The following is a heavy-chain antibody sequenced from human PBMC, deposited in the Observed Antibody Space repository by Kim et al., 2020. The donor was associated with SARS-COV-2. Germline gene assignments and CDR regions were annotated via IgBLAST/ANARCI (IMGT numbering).Heavy chain of an antibody. CDR3: AKDFFTSMVRGVCFDY. V-gene: IGHV3-30*18. D-gene: IGHD3-10*01. CDR1: GFTFSSYG. Sequence: GGSLRLSCAASGFTFSSYGMHWVRQAPGKGLEGVAVISYDGSNKYYADSVKGRFTISRDNSKNTLYLQMNSLRAKDTDVYYCAKDFFTSMVRGVCFDYWGQVTLVTVSS. CDR2: ISYDGSNK. J-gene: IGHJ4*02.